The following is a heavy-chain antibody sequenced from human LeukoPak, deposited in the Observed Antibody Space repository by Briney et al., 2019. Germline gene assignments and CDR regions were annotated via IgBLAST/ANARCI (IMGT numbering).Heavy chain of an antibody. Sequence: GASVKVSCKASGYTFTSYDINWGRQATGQGLEWMGWMNSNSGNTGYAQKFQGRVTMPSNPSISTAYMELSSLRSEDTAVYYCAREFYCSSTSCYAYYYYGMDVWGQGTTVTVSS. CDR2: MNSNSGNT. J-gene: IGHJ6*02. D-gene: IGHD2-2*01. CDR1: GYTFTSYD. V-gene: IGHV1-8*01. CDR3: AREFYCSSTSCYAYYYYGMDV.